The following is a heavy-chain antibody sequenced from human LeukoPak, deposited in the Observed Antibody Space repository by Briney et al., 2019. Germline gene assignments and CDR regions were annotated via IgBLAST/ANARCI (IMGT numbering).Heavy chain of an antibody. CDR1: GLSFNSYG. V-gene: IGHV3-30*02. CDR3: ARRAGAYSHPYDY. J-gene: IGHJ4*02. CDR2: IRYDGSNK. D-gene: IGHD4/OR15-4a*01. Sequence: GGSLRLSCVTSGLSFNSYGMHWVRQAPGKGLEWVAFIRYDGSNKYYADSVKGRFTISRDNSKNTLYLQMNSLRAEDTAVYYCARRAGAYSHPYDYWGQGTLVTVSS.